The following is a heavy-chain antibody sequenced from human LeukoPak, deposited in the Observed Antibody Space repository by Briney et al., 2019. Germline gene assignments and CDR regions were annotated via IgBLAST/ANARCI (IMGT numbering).Heavy chain of an antibody. CDR3: ASSCGGDCYFAQDY. V-gene: IGHV4-34*01. Sequence: SETLSLTCAAYGGSFSGYYWSWIRQPPGKGLEGIGSIYHSGSTYYNPSLKSRVTISVDTSKNQFSLKLSSVTAADTAVYYCASSCGGDCYFAQDYWGQGTLVTVSS. J-gene: IGHJ4*02. D-gene: IGHD2-21*01. CDR1: GGSFSGYY. CDR2: IYHSGST.